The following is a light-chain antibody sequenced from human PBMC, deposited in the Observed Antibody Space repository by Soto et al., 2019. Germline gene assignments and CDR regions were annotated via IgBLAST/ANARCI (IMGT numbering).Light chain of an antibody. V-gene: IGKV3-11*01. Sequence: EIVVTQSPATLSLSPGERATLSCRASQSVNSYLAWYQQRPGQAPRLLIHDASSRATGIPARFSGSGSGTDFTLTISSLEPEDFAVYYCQQRTNWASSTFGQGTRLEIK. CDR1: QSVNSY. J-gene: IGKJ5*01. CDR3: QQRTNWASST. CDR2: DAS.